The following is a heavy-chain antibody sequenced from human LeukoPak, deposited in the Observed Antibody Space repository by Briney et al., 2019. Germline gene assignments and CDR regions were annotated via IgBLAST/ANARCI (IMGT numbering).Heavy chain of an antibody. V-gene: IGHV4-34*01. CDR2: INESGTT. CDR1: GGSFRAFY. Sequence: PSETLSLTCVVYGGSFRAFYWSWIRQPPGKGLEWIGEINESGTTNYNPSLKSRVTISIDTSKNQFSLRLSSVTAADTAVYYCASSRIYYDYVWGSYLTYWGQGTLVTVSS. D-gene: IGHD3-16*02. CDR3: ASSRIYYDYVWGSYLTY. J-gene: IGHJ4*02.